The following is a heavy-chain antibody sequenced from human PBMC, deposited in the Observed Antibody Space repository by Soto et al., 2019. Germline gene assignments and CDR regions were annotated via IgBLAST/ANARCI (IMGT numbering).Heavy chain of an antibody. D-gene: IGHD4-17*01. CDR1: GFTFSSYG. CDR3: ASHEYGDNNEY. V-gene: IGHV3-33*01. Sequence: QVQLVESGGGVVQPGRSLRLSCAASGFTFSSYGMHWVRQAPGKGLEWVAVIWYDGSNKYYADSVKGRFTSSRDNSQNTLYLQMTSLRAEDTAVYYCASHEYGDNNEYWGQRTLVTVSS. J-gene: IGHJ4*02. CDR2: IWYDGSNK.